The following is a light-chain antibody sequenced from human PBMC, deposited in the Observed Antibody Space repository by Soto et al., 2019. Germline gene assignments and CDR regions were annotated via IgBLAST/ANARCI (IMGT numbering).Light chain of an antibody. J-gene: IGKJ1*01. CDR2: DAS. Sequence: EIVLTQSPATLSLSPGERATLSCRASQSVSSYLAWYQQKPGQAPRLLIYDASNRATGIAATFSGSESGTDFTLTISSLEPEDFAVYYVQQRSNWPTWPFGHGTKVEIK. V-gene: IGKV3-11*01. CDR3: QQRSNWPTWP. CDR1: QSVSSY.